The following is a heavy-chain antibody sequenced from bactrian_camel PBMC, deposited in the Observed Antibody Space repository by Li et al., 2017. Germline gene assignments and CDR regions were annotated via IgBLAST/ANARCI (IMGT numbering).Heavy chain of an antibody. V-gene: IGHV3S26*01. CDR3: ATSSRSDCTWKLVPSAYDN. CDR2: IHSDGRT. J-gene: IGHJ4*01. D-gene: IGHD2*01. CDR1: GYTYSSYC. Sequence: HVQLVESGGGSVQAGGSLKLLCAASGYTYSSYCMGWFRQAPGKERERVAAIHSDGRTSYADSVKGRFTISKDNAKNTLYLHMNSLNTEDTAMYYCATSSRSDCTWKLVPSAYDNWGQGTQVTVS.